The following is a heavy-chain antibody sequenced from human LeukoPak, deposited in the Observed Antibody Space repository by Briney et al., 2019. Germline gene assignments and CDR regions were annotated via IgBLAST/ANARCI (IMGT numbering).Heavy chain of an antibody. Sequence: SETLSLTCAVYGGSFSGYYWSRIRQPPGKGLEWIGEINHSGSTNYNPSLKSRVTISVDTSKNQFSLKLSSVTAADTAVYYCARGWEDIVVVPAAIRGKAFDYWGQGTLVTVSS. CDR3: ARGWEDIVVVPAAIRGKAFDY. CDR1: GGSFSGYY. D-gene: IGHD2-2*02. V-gene: IGHV4-34*01. J-gene: IGHJ4*02. CDR2: INHSGST.